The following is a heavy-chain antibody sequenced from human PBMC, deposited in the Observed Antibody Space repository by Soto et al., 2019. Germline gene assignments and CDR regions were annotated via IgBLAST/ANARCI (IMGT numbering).Heavy chain of an antibody. CDR1: GGTFTNYA. Sequence: SGNVSCKASGGTFTNYAFSSLRQAPEQGLEWMVGIIPIFGTPDYAQKFQGRVTITADESTRTASMELSSLRSDDTAVYYCARERSVGYCITTTCPKPFYYYARDVWGQGTTVTVSS. J-gene: IGHJ6*02. D-gene: IGHD2-2*01. CDR2: IIPIFGTP. CDR3: ARERSVGYCITTTCPKPFYYYARDV. V-gene: IGHV1-69*13.